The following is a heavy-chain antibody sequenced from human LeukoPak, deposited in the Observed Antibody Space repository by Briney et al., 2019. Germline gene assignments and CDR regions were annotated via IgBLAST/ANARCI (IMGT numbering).Heavy chain of an antibody. CDR1: GFIFSSYS. V-gene: IGHV3-33*08. Sequence: PGGSLRLSCAASGFIFSSYSMNWVRQAPGKGLEWVAVIWYDGSNKYYADSVKGRFTISRDNSKNTLYLQMNSLRAEDTAVYYCARGGSGYTFDYWGQGTLVTVSS. D-gene: IGHD3-3*01. CDR2: IWYDGSNK. CDR3: ARGGSGYTFDY. J-gene: IGHJ4*02.